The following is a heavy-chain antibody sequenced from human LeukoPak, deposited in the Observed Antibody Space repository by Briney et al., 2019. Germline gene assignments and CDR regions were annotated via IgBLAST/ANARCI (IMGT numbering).Heavy chain of an antibody. CDR2: ISSSSSYI. CDR3: ARDGHSYGPRVDY. CDR1: GFTFSIYS. Sequence: GGSLRLSCAASGFTFSIYSMNWVRQAPGKGLEWVSSISSSSSYIYYADSVKGRFTISRDNAKNSLYLQMNSLRAEDTAVYYCARDGHSYGPRVDYWGQGTLVTVSS. J-gene: IGHJ4*02. D-gene: IGHD5-18*01. V-gene: IGHV3-21*01.